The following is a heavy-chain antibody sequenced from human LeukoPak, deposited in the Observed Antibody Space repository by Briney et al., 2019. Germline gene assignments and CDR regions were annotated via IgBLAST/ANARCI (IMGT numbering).Heavy chain of an antibody. J-gene: IGHJ4*02. D-gene: IGHD1-26*01. V-gene: IGHV4-34*01. Sequence: LETLSLTCAVYGGSFSGFHWSWIRQPPGKGLEWIGEINHSGSTNYNPSLKSRVTISVDMSKNQFSLKLSSVTAAETAVYYCTRAGRVGPREMIWGQGTLLTVSS. CDR1: GGSFSGFH. CDR3: TRAGRVGPREMI. CDR2: INHSGST.